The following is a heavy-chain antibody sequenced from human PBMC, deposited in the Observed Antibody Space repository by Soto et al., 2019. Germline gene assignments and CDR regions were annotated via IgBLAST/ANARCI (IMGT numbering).Heavy chain of an antibody. CDR2: ISGSGGST. CDR1: GFTFSSYA. V-gene: IGHV3-23*01. Sequence: EVQLLESGGGLVQPGGSLRLSCAASGFTFSSYAMSWVRQAPGKGLEWVSAISGSGGSTYYADSVKGRFTISRDNSKNTLYLQRNSRRAEDTAVYYCAKELGKYYYGSGIRGWFDPWGQGTLVTVSS. D-gene: IGHD3-10*01. J-gene: IGHJ5*02. CDR3: AKELGKYYYGSGIRGWFDP.